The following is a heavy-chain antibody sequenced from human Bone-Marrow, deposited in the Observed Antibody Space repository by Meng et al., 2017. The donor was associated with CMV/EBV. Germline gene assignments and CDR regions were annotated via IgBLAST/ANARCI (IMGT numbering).Heavy chain of an antibody. CDR3: ARYCSGGSCYRYYYGMDV. D-gene: IGHD2-15*01. CDR2: INHSGST. V-gene: IGHV4-34*01. J-gene: IGHJ6*02. Sequence: GSLRLSCAASGFTFSSYAMCWVRQPPGKGLEWIGEINHSGSTNYNPSLKSRVTISVDTSKNQFSLKMSSVTAADTAVYYCARYCSGGSCYRYYYGMDVWGQGTTVTVSS. CDR1: GFTFSSYA.